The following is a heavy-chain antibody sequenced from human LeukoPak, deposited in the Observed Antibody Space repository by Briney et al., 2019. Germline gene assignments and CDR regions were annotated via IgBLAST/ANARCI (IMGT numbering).Heavy chain of an antibody. Sequence: GASVKLSGKSSGYTFSIYYMHWVRQAPGQGLEWMGIINPSGGSTSYAQKFQGRVTMTRDTSTSTVYMELSSLRSEDTAVYYCARDGLWAVPNFDYWGPGTLVTVSS. CDR1: GYTFSIYY. V-gene: IGHV1-46*01. J-gene: IGHJ4*02. D-gene: IGHD2-2*01. CDR2: INPSGGST. CDR3: ARDGLWAVPNFDY.